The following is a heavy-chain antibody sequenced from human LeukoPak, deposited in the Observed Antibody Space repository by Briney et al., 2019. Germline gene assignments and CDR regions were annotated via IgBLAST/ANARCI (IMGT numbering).Heavy chain of an antibody. D-gene: IGHD3-22*01. CDR2: ISYDGTKA. J-gene: IGHJ3*02. CDR3: AKDNEGWLPDDAFDI. CDR1: GFTFSSYI. V-gene: IGHV3-30*10. Sequence: GRSLRLSCAASGFTFSSYIMQWVRQAPGKGLEWVAVISYDGTKAYYTGSVRGRFTISRDNSDNTLFLQMNNLRVEDTAVYYCAKDNEGWLPDDAFDIWGQGTMVTVSS.